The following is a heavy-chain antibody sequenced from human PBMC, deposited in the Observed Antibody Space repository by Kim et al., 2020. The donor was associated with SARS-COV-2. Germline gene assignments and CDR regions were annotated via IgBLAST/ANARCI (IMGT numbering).Heavy chain of an antibody. V-gene: IGHV4-59*01. CDR1: GGSISNYY. CDR2: DYYGGST. D-gene: IGHD3-10*01. Sequence: SETLSLTCTVSGGSISNYYWSWIRQPPGKGLEWIGYDYYGGSTNYNPSLKSRVTISVDTSKNQFSLKLSSVTAADTAVYYCASAMVRGVRYFQHWGQGTLVTVSS. J-gene: IGHJ1*01. CDR3: ASAMVRGVRYFQH.